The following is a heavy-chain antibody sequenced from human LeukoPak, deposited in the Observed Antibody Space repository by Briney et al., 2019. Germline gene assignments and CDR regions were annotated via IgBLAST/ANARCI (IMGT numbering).Heavy chain of an antibody. CDR3: AREGGIVGATTDFDY. D-gene: IGHD1-26*01. Sequence: ASVKVSCKASGYTFTSYYMHWVRQAPGQGLEWMGIINPSGGSTSYAQKFQGRVTMTRDMSTSTAYMELSSLRSEDTAVYYCAREGGIVGATTDFDYWGQGTLVTVSS. CDR2: INPSGGST. CDR1: GYTFTSYY. J-gene: IGHJ4*02. V-gene: IGHV1-46*01.